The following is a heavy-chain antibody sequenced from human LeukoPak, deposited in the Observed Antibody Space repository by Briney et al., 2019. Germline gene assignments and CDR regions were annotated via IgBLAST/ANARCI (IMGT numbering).Heavy chain of an antibody. J-gene: IGHJ6*02. CDR1: GFTFSSYG. CDR2: IWYDGSNK. CDR3: ARDRWYYYDSSDYYPPGMDV. D-gene: IGHD3-22*01. Sequence: PGGSLRLSCAASGFTFSSYGMHWVRQAPGKGLEWVAVIWYDGSNKYYVDSVKGRFTISRDNSKNTLYLQMNNLRAEDTAVYYCARDRWYYYDSSDYYPPGMDVWGQGTTVTVSS. V-gene: IGHV3-33*08.